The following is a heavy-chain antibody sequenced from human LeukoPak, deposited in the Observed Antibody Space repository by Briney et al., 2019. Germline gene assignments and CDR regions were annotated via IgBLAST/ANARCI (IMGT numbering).Heavy chain of an antibody. V-gene: IGHV4-4*07. CDR2: IYTSGST. CDR1: GGSFSSYY. Sequence: PSETLSLTFTVSGGSFSSYYCSWIRQPAGKGRERIVCIYTSGSTNYNPYLKSRVTMSVDTSKNQFSLKLSSVTAADTAVYYCAGGVLVPAAMLGYYYYYGMDVWGQGTTVTVSS. J-gene: IGHJ6*02. CDR3: AGGVLVPAAMLGYYYYYGMDV. D-gene: IGHD2-2*01.